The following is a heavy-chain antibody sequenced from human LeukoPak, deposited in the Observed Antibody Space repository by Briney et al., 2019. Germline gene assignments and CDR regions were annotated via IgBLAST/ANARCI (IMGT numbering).Heavy chain of an antibody. D-gene: IGHD1-26*01. V-gene: IGHV3-53*05. Sequence: PGGSLRLSCAASGFTVSSNYMSWVRQAPGKGLEWVSVIYSGGSTCYADSVKGRFTISRDNSKNTLYLQMNSLRAEDTALYYCAKDRGELLFDFDYWGQGTLVTVSS. CDR3: AKDRGELLFDFDY. CDR2: IYSGGST. CDR1: GFTVSSNY. J-gene: IGHJ4*02.